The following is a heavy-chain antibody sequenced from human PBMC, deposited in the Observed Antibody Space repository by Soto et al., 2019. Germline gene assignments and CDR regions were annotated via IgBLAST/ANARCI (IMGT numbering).Heavy chain of an antibody. V-gene: IGHV4-59*01. CDR3: AAHSSSWTRPFDY. Sequence: PSETLSLTCAVSGGSISSYYWSWIRQPPGKGLEWIGYIYYSGSTNYNPSLKSRVTISVDTSKNQFSLKLSSVTAADTAVYYCAAHSSSWTRPFDYWGQGTLVTVSS. D-gene: IGHD6-13*01. J-gene: IGHJ4*02. CDR1: GGSISSYY. CDR2: IYYSGST.